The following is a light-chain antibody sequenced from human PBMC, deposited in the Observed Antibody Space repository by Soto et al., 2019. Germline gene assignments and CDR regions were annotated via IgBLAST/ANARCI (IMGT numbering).Light chain of an antibody. J-gene: IGKJ1*01. Sequence: ELVLTQSPATLSLSPGDRATLSCRSSQSVSNFLAWYQQKPGQAPRLLIYDASNRATGIPARFSGGGSGTDFTLTISSLEPEDLAVYYCQVRSNWPTWTFGQGTKVDIK. V-gene: IGKV3-11*01. CDR2: DAS. CDR3: QVRSNWPTWT. CDR1: QSVSNF.